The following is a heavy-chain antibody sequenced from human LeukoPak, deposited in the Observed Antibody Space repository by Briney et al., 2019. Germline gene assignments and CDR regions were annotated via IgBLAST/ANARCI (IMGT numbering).Heavy chain of an antibody. Sequence: PGGSLRLSCAASGFTFSSYEMNWVRQAPGKGLEWVSYISSSGSTMYFADSVKGRFTISRDNAKNSLYLQMNSLRAEDTAVYYCAKSFRSTSLDYWGQGTLVTVSS. CDR2: ISSSGSTM. V-gene: IGHV3-48*03. J-gene: IGHJ4*02. CDR1: GFTFSSYE. D-gene: IGHD2-2*01. CDR3: AKSFRSTSLDY.